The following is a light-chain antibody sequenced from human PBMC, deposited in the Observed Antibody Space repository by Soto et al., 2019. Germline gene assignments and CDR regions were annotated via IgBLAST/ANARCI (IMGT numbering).Light chain of an antibody. CDR2: AAS. CDR1: QGIRTW. Sequence: DIQMTQSPSSVSASVGDRVAITCRASQGIRTWLAWYQQKPGKAPKVLIYAASSLQSGVPSRFSGSGSGTDFTLTISSLQPEDSATYYCQQTDSAPSFGGGTRVDIK. J-gene: IGKJ4*01. CDR3: QQTDSAPS. V-gene: IGKV1-12*02.